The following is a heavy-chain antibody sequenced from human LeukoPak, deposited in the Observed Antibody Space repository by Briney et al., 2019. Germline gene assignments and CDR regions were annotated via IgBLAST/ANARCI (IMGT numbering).Heavy chain of an antibody. CDR1: GGSISSGGYY. CDR3: ARGVYSYGHFDY. CDR2: IYYSGST. D-gene: IGHD5-18*01. V-gene: IGHV4-31*03. Sequence: SETLSLTCTVSGGSISSGGYYWSWIRQHPGKGLEWIGYIYYSGSTYYNPSLKCRVTISVDTSKNQFSLKLSSVTAADTAVYYCARGVYSYGHFDYWGQGTLVTVSS. J-gene: IGHJ4*02.